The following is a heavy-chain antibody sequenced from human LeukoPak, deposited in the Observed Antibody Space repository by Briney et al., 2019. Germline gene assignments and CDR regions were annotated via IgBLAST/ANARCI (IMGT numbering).Heavy chain of an antibody. CDR1: GYSVSSGYF. J-gene: IGHJ6*03. Sequence: SETLSLTCTVSGYSVSSGYFWGWIRQPPGKRLEWIGNMYHTGTTYYNPSLKSRVTITIDTSKNQFSLKLSSVTAADTAVYYCARRLKRMLRGLIRGNSDYYYHCYMDVWGKGTTVTISS. V-gene: IGHV4-38-2*02. CDR2: MYHTGTT. CDR3: ARRLKRMLRGLIRGNSDYYYHCYMDV. D-gene: IGHD3-10*01.